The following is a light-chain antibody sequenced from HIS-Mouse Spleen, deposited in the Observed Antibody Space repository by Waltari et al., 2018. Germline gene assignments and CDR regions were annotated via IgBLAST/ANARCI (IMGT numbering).Light chain of an antibody. CDR3: SSYAGSNNVV. Sequence: QSALTQPPSASGSPGQPVTLSCTGTSSDVGGYNYVSWYQQHPGKAPKLMIYEVSKRPSGVPDRFSGSTSGNTASLTVSGLQAEDEADYYCSSYAGSNNVVFGGGTKLTVL. CDR1: SSDVGGYNY. V-gene: IGLV2-8*01. J-gene: IGLJ2*01. CDR2: EVS.